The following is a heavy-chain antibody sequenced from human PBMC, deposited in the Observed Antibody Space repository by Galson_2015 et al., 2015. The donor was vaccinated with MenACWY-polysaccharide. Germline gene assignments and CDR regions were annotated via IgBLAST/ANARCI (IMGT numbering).Heavy chain of an antibody. D-gene: IGHD3-10*01. V-gene: IGHV4-61*08. CDR1: GGSVSSAAYY. Sequence: SATLSLTCTVSGGSVSSAAYYWSWLRQPPGKGLEWIGYIYFSGRTNYNPSLKSRVTVSLDTSKNQFSLRLSSVTAADTAFYYCASEEIRGGSFGWFDPWGQGTLVTVSS. J-gene: IGHJ5*02. CDR3: ASEEIRGGSFGWFDP. CDR2: IYFSGRT.